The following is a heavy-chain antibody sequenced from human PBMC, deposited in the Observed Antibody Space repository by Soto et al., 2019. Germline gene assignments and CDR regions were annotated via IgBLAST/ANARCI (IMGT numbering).Heavy chain of an antibody. D-gene: IGHD3-3*01. J-gene: IGHJ4*02. CDR1: GYTFTSYV. V-gene: IGHV1-18*01. CDR2: ISAYNGNT. Sequence: GASVKVSCKASGYTFTSYVISWVRQAPGQGLEWMGWISAYNGNTNYAQKLQGRVTMTTDTSTSSAYMELRSLRSDVTAVYYCARDVCITIFGVVIIPGSPYYFDYWGQGTLVTVSS. CDR3: ARDVCITIFGVVIIPGSPYYFDY.